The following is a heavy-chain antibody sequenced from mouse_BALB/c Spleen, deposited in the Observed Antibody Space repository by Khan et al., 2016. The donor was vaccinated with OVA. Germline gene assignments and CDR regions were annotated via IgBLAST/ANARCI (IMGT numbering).Heavy chain of an antibody. CDR1: GFTFSSFG. CDR2: MSSGSSTI. V-gene: IGHV5-17*02. CDR3: VRSGGNFHWYFDV. D-gene: IGHD2-1*01. Sequence: EVNLVESGGGLVQPGGSRKLSCAASGFTFSSFGMHWVRQAPKKGLEWVAYMSSGSSTIYYVDPVKGRFTISRDNPKNTLFLQMTSLRSEDTAMYYCVRSGGNFHWYFDVWGAGTSVTVSS. J-gene: IGHJ1*01.